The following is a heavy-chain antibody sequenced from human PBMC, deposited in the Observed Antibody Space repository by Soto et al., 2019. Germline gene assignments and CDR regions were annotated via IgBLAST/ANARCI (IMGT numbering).Heavy chain of an antibody. V-gene: IGHV3-15*01. D-gene: IGHD3-22*01. CDR3: TTDWYYDSSGYYFDYFDY. Sequence: GGSLRLSCAASGFTFSNARMSWVRQAPGKGLEWVGRIKSKTDGGTTDYAAPVKGRFTISRDDSKNTLYLQMNSLKTEDTAVYYCTTDWYYDSSGYYFDYFDYWGQGTLVTVSS. CDR2: IKSKTDGGTT. J-gene: IGHJ4*02. CDR1: GFTFSNAR.